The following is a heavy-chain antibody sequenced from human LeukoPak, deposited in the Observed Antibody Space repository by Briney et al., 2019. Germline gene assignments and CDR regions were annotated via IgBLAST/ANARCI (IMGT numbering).Heavy chain of an antibody. CDR1: GGSFSGYY. D-gene: IGHD6-19*01. CDR2: INHSGST. Sequence: PSGTLSLTCAVYGGSFSGYYWSWIRQPPGKGLEWIGEINHSGSTNYNPSLKSRVTISVDTSKNQFSLKLSSVTAADTAVYYCARGLRYSSGRYGYWGQGTLVTVSS. J-gene: IGHJ4*02. V-gene: IGHV4-34*01. CDR3: ARGLRYSSGRYGY.